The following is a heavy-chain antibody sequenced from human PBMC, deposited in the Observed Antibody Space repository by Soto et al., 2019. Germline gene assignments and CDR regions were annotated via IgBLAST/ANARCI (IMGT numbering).Heavy chain of an antibody. Sequence: GGSLRLSCAASGFIFSNYWMSWVRQAPGKGLEWVANIKQDGSEKYYVGSVKGRFTISRDNAKNSVYLQMNSLRAEDTAVYYCARDHRYCSGSSCRPYYYYYGMDVWGQGTTVTSP. CDR1: GFIFSNYW. CDR2: IKQDGSEK. CDR3: ARDHRYCSGSSCRPYYYYYGMDV. J-gene: IGHJ6*02. V-gene: IGHV3-7*01. D-gene: IGHD2-15*01.